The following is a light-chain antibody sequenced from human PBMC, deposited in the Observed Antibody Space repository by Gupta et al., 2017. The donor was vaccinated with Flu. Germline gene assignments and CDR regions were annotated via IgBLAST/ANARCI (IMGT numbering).Light chain of an antibody. CDR3: QQNYKTPRT. V-gene: IGKV1-39*01. CDR2: AAA. J-gene: IGKJ1*01. Sequence: IQMTQSPSSLSASVGDRVTISCRASQSITRFLNWYQKRPGMAPQLLIYAAASLQSGVPSRFSGSGSETDFTLTINSLQPEDSATYYCQQNYKTPRTFGQGTKVEIK. CDR1: QSITRF.